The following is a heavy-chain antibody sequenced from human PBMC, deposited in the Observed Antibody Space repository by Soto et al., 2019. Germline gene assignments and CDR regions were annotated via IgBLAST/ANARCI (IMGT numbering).Heavy chain of an antibody. CDR3: ARVSYSSSSVDKKKQSWIDY. CDR1: GFTFSSYA. J-gene: IGHJ4*02. V-gene: IGHV3-30-3*01. D-gene: IGHD6-6*01. CDR2: ISYDGSNK. Sequence: QVQLVESGGGVVQPGRSLRLSCAASGFTFSSYAMHWVRQAPGKGLEWVAVISYDGSNKYYADSVKGRFTISRDNSKNTLYLQMNSLRAEDTAVYYCARVSYSSSSVDKKKQSWIDYWGQGTLVTVSS.